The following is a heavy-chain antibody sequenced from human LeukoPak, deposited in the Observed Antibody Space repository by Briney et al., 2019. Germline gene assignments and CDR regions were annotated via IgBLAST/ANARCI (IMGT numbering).Heavy chain of an antibody. D-gene: IGHD1-26*01. CDR2: IYPGDSDT. CDR3: ARHRRGGSYPRGDAFDI. Sequence: SGESLKISCKGSGYSFTSYWIGWVRQMPGKGLEWMGIIYPGDSDTRYSPSFQGQVTISADKSISTAYLQWSSLKASDTATYYCARHRRGGSYPRGDAFDIWGQGTMVTVSS. J-gene: IGHJ3*02. CDR1: GYSFTSYW. V-gene: IGHV5-51*01.